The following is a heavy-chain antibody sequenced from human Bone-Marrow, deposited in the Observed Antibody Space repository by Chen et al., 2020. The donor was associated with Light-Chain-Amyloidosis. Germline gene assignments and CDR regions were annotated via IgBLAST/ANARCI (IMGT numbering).Heavy chain of an antibody. V-gene: IGHV3-7*01. Sequence: EVQLVESGGGLVQPGGSLRLSCAASGFSFRSYWMTWVRQVSGKGLEWVAKMKEDGSEKYYVDSVKGRFTISRDNAKNSLYLQMSNLRVEDTAVYYCAGDRGWFDPWGQGTLVTVSS. CDR1: GFSFRSYW. CDR3: AGDRGWFDP. J-gene: IGHJ5*02. CDR2: MKEDGSEK.